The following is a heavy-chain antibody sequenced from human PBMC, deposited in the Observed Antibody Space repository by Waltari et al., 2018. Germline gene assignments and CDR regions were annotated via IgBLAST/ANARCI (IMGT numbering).Heavy chain of an antibody. CDR2: INHSGST. Sequence: QVQLQQWGAGLLKPSETLSLTCAVYGGSFSGYSWSWIRQPPGKGLGWIGEINHSGSTNYNPSLKSRVTISVDTSKNQFSLKLSSVTAADTAVYYCARGLGNFWSGYSSWDYWGQGTLVTVSS. CDR1: GGSFSGYS. J-gene: IGHJ4*02. V-gene: IGHV4-34*01. CDR3: ARGLGNFWSGYSSWDY. D-gene: IGHD3-3*01.